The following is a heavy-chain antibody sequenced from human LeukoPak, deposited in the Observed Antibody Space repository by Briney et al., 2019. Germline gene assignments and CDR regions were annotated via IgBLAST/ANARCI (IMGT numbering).Heavy chain of an antibody. J-gene: IGHJ6*03. Sequence: PGGSLRLSCAASGFTFDDYTMLWVRQAPGKGLEWISLVVWDGSSSYYADSVKGRFTISRDNKKNSLFLQMNSLRIEDTALYYCAKGRGTGSYYYMDVWGIGTTVTISS. CDR2: VVWDGSSS. V-gene: IGHV3-43*01. D-gene: IGHD3-16*01. CDR3: AKGRGTGSYYYMDV. CDR1: GFTFDDYT.